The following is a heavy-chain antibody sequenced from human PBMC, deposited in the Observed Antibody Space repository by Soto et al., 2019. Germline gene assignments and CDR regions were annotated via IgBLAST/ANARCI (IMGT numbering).Heavy chain of an antibody. Sequence: SETLSLTCAVYGGSFSGYYWSWIRQPPGKGLEWIEEINHSGSTNYNPSLKSRVTISVDTSKNQFSLKLSSVTAADTAVYYCARALKYYDPNLPGDYYYYMDVWGKGTTVTVSS. D-gene: IGHD3-3*01. J-gene: IGHJ6*03. CDR2: INHSGST. V-gene: IGHV4-34*01. CDR1: GGSFSGYY. CDR3: ARALKYYDPNLPGDYYYYMDV.